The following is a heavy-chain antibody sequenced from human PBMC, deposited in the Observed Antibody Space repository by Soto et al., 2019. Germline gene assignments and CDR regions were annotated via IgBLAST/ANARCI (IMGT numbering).Heavy chain of an antibody. V-gene: IGHV1-18*01. CDR2: ISAYNGNT. Sequence: GASVKVSCKVSGYTFTSYGISWVRQAPGQGLEWMGWISAYNGNTNYAQKLQGRVTMTTDTSTSTAYMELRSLRSDDTAVYYCARVEGEIVATCFDYWGQGTLVTVSS. D-gene: IGHD5-12*01. J-gene: IGHJ4*02. CDR3: ARVEGEIVATCFDY. CDR1: GYTFTSYG.